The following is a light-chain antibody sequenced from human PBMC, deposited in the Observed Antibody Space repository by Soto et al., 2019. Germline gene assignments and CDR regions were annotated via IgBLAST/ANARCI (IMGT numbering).Light chain of an antibody. CDR3: QQYSSWVVT. CDR2: GAL. CDR1: QSIGDY. J-gene: IGKJ5*01. Sequence: ERVLTQSPATLSVGPGERATLSRRASQSIGDYLAWYQHKPGQAPRLLIYGALTRATGIPARFAGSGSETDFTLTISSLQSEDFAIYYCQQYSSWVVTFGQGTRLEIK. V-gene: IGKV3-15*01.